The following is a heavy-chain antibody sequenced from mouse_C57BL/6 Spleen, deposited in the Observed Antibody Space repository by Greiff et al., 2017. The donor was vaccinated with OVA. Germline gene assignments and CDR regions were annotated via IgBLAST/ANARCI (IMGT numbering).Heavy chain of an antibody. CDR3: ARGVYYDWFAY. CDR1: GYSITSGYY. D-gene: IGHD2-4*01. Sequence: EVQLVESGPGLVKPSQSLSLTCSVTGYSITSGYYWNWIRQFPGNKLEWMVYISYDGSNNYNPSLKNRISITRDTSKNQFFLKLNSVTTEDTATYYCARGVYYDWFAYWGQGTLVTVSA. V-gene: IGHV3-6*01. J-gene: IGHJ3*01. CDR2: ISYDGSN.